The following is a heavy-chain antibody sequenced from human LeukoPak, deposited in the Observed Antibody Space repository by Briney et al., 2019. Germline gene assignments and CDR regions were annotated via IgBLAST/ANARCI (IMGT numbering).Heavy chain of an antibody. D-gene: IGHD6-6*01. V-gene: IGHV3-20*04. Sequence: GGSLRLSRTAAGFNLEDYGMSWVRQVPGKGLEWVAGVNGRGGRTEYADSVKGRFTISRDNATKSLYLQMNSLRDADTALYYCARDPRSSGRFDYWGQGSLVTVSS. CDR3: ARDPRSSGRFDY. J-gene: IGHJ4*02. CDR2: VNGRGGRT. CDR1: GFNLEDYG.